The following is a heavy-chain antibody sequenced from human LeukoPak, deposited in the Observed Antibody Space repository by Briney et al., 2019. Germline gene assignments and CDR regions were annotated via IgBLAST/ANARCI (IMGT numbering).Heavy chain of an antibody. J-gene: IGHJ4*02. Sequence: GGSLRLSCAASGFTFSSYGMHWVRQAPGKGLEWVAFIRYDGSNKCYADSVKGRFTISRDNSKNTLYLQMNSLRAEDTAVYYCAKVRTYYYDSSGYSLPRFDYWGQGTLVTVSS. CDR1: GFTFSSYG. V-gene: IGHV3-30*02. D-gene: IGHD3-22*01. CDR3: AKVRTYYYDSSGYSLPRFDY. CDR2: IRYDGSNK.